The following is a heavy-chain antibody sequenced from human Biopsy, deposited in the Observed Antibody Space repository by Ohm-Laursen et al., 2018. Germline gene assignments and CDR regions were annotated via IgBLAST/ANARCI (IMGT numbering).Heavy chain of an antibody. Sequence: SLRLSCAAPGFTFTDYDISRVRHVPGQGLEWLALISPSSPTIYYADPVRGRFFISRDDAKNSVSLEMSSLRADDTALYFCARNVRLEMTDHSGVTTYSRYFAMDAWGRGTTVTVSS. D-gene: IGHD1-1*01. V-gene: IGHV3-11*01. J-gene: IGHJ6*02. CDR3: ARNVRLEMTDHSGVTTYSRYFAMDA. CDR1: GFTFTDYD. CDR2: ISPSSPTI.